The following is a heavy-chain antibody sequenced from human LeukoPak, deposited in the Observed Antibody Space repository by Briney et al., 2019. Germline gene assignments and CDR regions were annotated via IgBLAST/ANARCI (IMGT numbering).Heavy chain of an antibody. CDR1: GFTFDDYA. CDR3: AKDMGSASTGGFDP. CDR2: LSWNSGSI. J-gene: IGHJ5*02. D-gene: IGHD2-15*01. V-gene: IGHV3-9*01. Sequence: GGSLRLSCAASGFTFDDYAMHWVRQAPGKGLEWVSGLSWNSGSIGYADSVKGRFTISRDNAKNSLYLRMNSLRAEDTAWYYCAKDMGSASTGGFDPWGQGTLVTVSS.